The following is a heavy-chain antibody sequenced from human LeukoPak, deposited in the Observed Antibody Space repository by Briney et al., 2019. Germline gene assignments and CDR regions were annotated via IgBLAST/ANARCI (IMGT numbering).Heavy chain of an antibody. Sequence: PSESLSLTCTVSGGSISSYYWSWIRQPPGKGLEWIGYIYYSGSTSYNPSLKSRVTISVDTSKNQCSRKLSSVTAADTAVYYCARHSTASGYLLYFDYWGQGTLVTVSS. D-gene: IGHD1-1*01. J-gene: IGHJ4*02. CDR2: IYYSGST. V-gene: IGHV4-59*08. CDR3: ARHSTASGYLLYFDY. CDR1: GGSISSYY.